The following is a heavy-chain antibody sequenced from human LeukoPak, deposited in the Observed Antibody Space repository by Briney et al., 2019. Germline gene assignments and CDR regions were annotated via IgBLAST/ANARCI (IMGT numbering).Heavy chain of an antibody. V-gene: IGHV3-23*01. CDR1: GFTFSNSA. J-gene: IGHJ4*01. CDR2: LSGSGITK. D-gene: IGHD6-19*01. CDR3: AKGIYTSGWSYFAY. Sequence: GGSLRLSCAASGFTFSNSAMSWVRRALEKGLEWVSTLSGSGITKYYADSVKGRFTISRDNSKNTLYLQMNSLRAEDTAVYYCAKGIYTSGWSYFAYWGHGTLVTVSS.